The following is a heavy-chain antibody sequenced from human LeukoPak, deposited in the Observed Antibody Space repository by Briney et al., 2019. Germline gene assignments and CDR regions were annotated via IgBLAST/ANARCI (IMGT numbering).Heavy chain of an antibody. J-gene: IGHJ4*02. D-gene: IGHD6-6*01. CDR2: IIPILGIA. CDR1: GGTFSSYA. Sequence: SVKVSCKACGGTFSSYAISWVRQAPGQGLEWMGRIIPILGIANYAQKFLGRVTITADKSTSTAYMELSSLRSEDTAVYYCARGQQLVHYFDYWGQGTLVTVSS. CDR3: ARGQQLVHYFDY. V-gene: IGHV1-69*04.